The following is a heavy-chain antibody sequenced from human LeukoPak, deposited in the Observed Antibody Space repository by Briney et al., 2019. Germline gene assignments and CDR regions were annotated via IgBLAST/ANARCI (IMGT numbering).Heavy chain of an antibody. CDR1: GFTFSSYT. Sequence: KAGGSLRLSCAASGFTFSSYTMNWVRQAPGKGLEWVSSISSSSSYIYYADSVKGRFTISRDNAKNSLYLQMNSLRAEDTAVYYCARSYVGYFDWLSPDPFDYWGQGTLVTVSS. J-gene: IGHJ4*02. CDR2: ISSSSSYI. D-gene: IGHD3-9*01. CDR3: ARSYVGYFDWLSPDPFDY. V-gene: IGHV3-21*01.